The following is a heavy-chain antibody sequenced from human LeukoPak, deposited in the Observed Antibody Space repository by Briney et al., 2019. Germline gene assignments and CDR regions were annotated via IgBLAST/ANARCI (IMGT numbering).Heavy chain of an antibody. CDR1: GYSISSGYY. CDR3: ARVLGGSNLDY. CDR2: IFHSGGT. Sequence: SETLSLTCTVSGYSISSGYYWGWIRQPPGKGLEWIGEIFHSGGTNYNPSLKSRVTISVDKPKNQFSLKLSSVTAADTAVYYCARVLGGSNLDYWGQGTLVTVSS. D-gene: IGHD2-15*01. V-gene: IGHV4-38-2*02. J-gene: IGHJ4*02.